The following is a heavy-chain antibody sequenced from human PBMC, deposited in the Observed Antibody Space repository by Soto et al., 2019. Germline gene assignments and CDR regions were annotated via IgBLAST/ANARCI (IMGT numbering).Heavy chain of an antibody. CDR3: ATGKTYYYDSSGYSRFDY. Sequence: QVQLVESGGGVVQPGRSLRLSCAASGFTFSSYGMHWVRQAPGKGLEWVAVIWYDGSNKYYADSVKGRFTISRDNSKNTLYLQMSSPRAEDTAVYYWATGKTYYYDSSGYSRFDYWGQGTLVTVSS. D-gene: IGHD3-22*01. CDR1: GFTFSSYG. CDR2: IWYDGSNK. V-gene: IGHV3-33*01. J-gene: IGHJ4*02.